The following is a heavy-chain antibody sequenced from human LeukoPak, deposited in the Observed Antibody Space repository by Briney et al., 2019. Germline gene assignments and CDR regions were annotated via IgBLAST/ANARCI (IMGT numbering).Heavy chain of an antibody. J-gene: IGHJ4*02. CDR3: ASGYCSGGSCPLGY. D-gene: IGHD2-15*01. V-gene: IGHV1-69*01. Sequence: SVKVSCKASGGTFSSYAISWVRQAPGQGLEWMGGIIPIFGTANYAQKFQGRVTITADESTSTAYMELSSLRSEDTAVYYCASGYCSGGSCPLGYWDQGTLVTVSS. CDR2: IIPIFGTA. CDR1: GGTFSSYA.